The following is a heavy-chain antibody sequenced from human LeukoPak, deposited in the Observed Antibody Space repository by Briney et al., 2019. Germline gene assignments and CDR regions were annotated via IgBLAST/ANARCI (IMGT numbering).Heavy chain of an antibody. Sequence: GGSLRLSFAAPGFTFIGYALHWVRQAPGKGLEWVAVISNDANNKHYADSVKGRFTIFRDNSKNTLFLQMNSLRPEDTAVYYCARGAGASGGRDYYSDYWGQGMLVAVSS. J-gene: IGHJ4*02. V-gene: IGHV3-30*04. CDR1: GFTFIGYA. CDR2: ISNDANNK. D-gene: IGHD6-13*01. CDR3: ARGAGASGGRDYYSDY.